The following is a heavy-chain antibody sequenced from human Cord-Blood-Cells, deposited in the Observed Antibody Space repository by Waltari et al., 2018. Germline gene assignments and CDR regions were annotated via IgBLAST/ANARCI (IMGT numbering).Heavy chain of an antibody. CDR2: INPNSGGT. J-gene: IGHJ5*02. CDR3: ARGDITIFGVVNPNWFDP. CDR1: GYTFTGYY. V-gene: IGHV1-2*02. Sequence: QVQLVQSGAEVKKPGASVKVSCKASGYTFTGYYMHWVRQAPGQGLEWMGWINPNSGGTNYAQKFQGRVTMTRDTSISTAYMELSRLRSDDTAVYYCARGDITIFGVVNPNWFDPWGQGTLVTVSS. D-gene: IGHD3-3*01.